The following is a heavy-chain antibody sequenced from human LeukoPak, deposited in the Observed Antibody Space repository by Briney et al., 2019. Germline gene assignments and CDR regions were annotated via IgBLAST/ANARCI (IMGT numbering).Heavy chain of an antibody. J-gene: IGHJ4*02. V-gene: IGHV4-38-2*02. CDR1: GYSISSGYY. CDR2: IYHSGST. Sequence: SETLSLTCTVSGYSISSGYYWGWIRQPPGKGLEWIGSIYHSGSTYYNPSLKSRVTISIDASKNQFSLKLSSATAADTAVYYCARETPGYWGQGILVTVSS. CDR3: ARETPGY.